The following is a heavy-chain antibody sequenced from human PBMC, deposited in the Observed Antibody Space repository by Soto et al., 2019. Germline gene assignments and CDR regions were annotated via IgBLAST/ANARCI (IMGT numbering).Heavy chain of an antibody. Sequence: ASVKVSCKASGYTFTGYYMHWVRQAPGQGLEWMGWINPNSGGTNYAQKFQGWVTMTRDTSISTAYMELSRLRSDDTAVYYCATDPYYYDSSGPATPNYWGQGTLVTVSS. CDR3: ATDPYYYDSSGPATPNY. J-gene: IGHJ4*02. CDR1: GYTFTGYY. V-gene: IGHV1-2*04. D-gene: IGHD3-22*01. CDR2: INPNSGGT.